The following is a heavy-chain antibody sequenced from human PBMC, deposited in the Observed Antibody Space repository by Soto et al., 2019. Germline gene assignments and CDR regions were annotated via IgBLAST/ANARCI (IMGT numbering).Heavy chain of an antibody. V-gene: IGHV1-18*01. J-gene: IGHJ4*02. CDR2: FNTYNGNT. CDR1: GYIFTTYS. CDR3: ARGAQASDF. Sequence: QVQLVQSGPKVKKPGASVKVSCKTSGYIFTTYSIAWVRQAPGQGLEWMGWFNTYNGNTHYTQKFQDRVTVTTDTSTATAYMELSSLTSDDTDVYSCARGAQASDFWGQGTLITVSS.